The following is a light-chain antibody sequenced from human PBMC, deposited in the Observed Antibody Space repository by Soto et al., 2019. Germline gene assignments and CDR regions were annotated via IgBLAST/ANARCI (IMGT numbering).Light chain of an antibody. CDR1: QSVSSN. CDR2: GAS. J-gene: IGKJ5*01. Sequence: EIVMTQSPATLSVSPGDRATLSCWASQSVSSNLAWYQHKPGQAPRFLIYGASTRATGIPARFSGSGSGTDFTLTICSLQSEDFAVYYCQMYNNWLFTFGQGTRLEI. CDR3: QMYNNWLFT. V-gene: IGKV3-15*01.